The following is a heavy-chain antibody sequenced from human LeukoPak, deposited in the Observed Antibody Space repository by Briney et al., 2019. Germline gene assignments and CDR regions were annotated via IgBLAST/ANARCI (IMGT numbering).Heavy chain of an antibody. CDR3: ARRREILWFGELSGTFDY. D-gene: IGHD3-10*01. CDR2: IYYSGST. J-gene: IGHJ4*02. Sequence: PSETLSLTCTVSGGSISSSSYYWSWIRQPPGKGLEWIGYIYYSGSTNYNPSLKSRVTISVDTSKNQFSLKLSSVTAADTAVYYCARRREILWFGELSGTFDYWGQGTLVTVSS. CDR1: GGSISSSSYY. V-gene: IGHV4-61*01.